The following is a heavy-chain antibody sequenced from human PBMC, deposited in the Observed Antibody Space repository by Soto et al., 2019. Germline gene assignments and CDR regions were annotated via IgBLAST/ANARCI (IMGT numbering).Heavy chain of an antibody. V-gene: IGHV4-59*08. D-gene: IGHD6-13*01. CDR3: ARLTSGYILAQKHFDP. Sequence: XETLSLTCTVSGCSISSYYWSWIRQTPGKGLEWIGHIFYSGTTYYNPSLKSRLTISVDTSKNHFSLRLTSVTAADTAVYYCARLTSGYILAQKHFDPWGQGTLVTVSS. J-gene: IGHJ5*02. CDR1: GCSISSYY. CDR2: IFYSGTT.